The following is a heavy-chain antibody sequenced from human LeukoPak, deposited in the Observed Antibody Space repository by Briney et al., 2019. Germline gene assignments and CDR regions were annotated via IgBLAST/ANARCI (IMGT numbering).Heavy chain of an antibody. J-gene: IGHJ4*02. CDR3: ARAGVPIAAAGAFDY. CDR2: IIPILGIA. V-gene: IGHV1-69*04. Sequence: SVKVSCKASGGTFSSYAISWVRQAPGQGLEWMGRIIPILGIANYAQKFRGRVTITADKSTSTAYMELSSLRSEDTAVYYCARAGVPIAAAGAFDYWGQGTLVTVSS. D-gene: IGHD6-13*01. CDR1: GGTFSSYA.